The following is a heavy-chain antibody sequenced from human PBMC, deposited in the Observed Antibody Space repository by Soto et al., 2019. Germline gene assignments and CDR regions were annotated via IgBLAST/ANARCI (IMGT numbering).Heavy chain of an antibody. D-gene: IGHD3-16*01. CDR3: GSWIFSRVRFIGAAGHDSFDM. CDR1: GDSISSGGYY. V-gene: IGHV4-31*03. Sequence: SETLSLTSTVSGDSISSGGYYWSWIRQHPGTGMEWIGSIYYSGSTYYHPSIKSRVTILVDTSKNQFSLKLRSVTAAGPAVYSGGSWIFSRVRFIGAAGHDSFDMWGQGTMVTVSS. CDR2: IYYSGST. J-gene: IGHJ3*02.